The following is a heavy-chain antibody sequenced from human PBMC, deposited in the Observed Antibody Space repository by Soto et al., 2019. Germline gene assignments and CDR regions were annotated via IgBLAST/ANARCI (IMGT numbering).Heavy chain of an antibody. Sequence: GESLKISCKGSGYSFTSYWIGWVRQMPGKGLEWMGIINPGDSDTRYSPSFQGQVTISADKSISTAYLQWSSLKASDTAMYYCARRASIAAAGEYYYYGTDVWGQGTTVTVSS. CDR1: GYSFTSYW. J-gene: IGHJ6*02. CDR3: ARRASIAAAGEYYYYGTDV. CDR2: INPGDSDT. V-gene: IGHV5-51*01. D-gene: IGHD6-13*01.